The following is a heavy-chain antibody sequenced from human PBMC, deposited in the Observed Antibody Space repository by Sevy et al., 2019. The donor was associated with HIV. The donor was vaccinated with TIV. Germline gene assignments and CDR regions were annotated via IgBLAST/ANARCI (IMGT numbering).Heavy chain of an antibody. CDR1: GFTFSSYW. D-gene: IGHD3-9*01. CDR2: IKQDGSEK. J-gene: IGHJ4*02. Sequence: GGSLRLSCAASGFTFSSYWMSWVRQAPGKGLEWVANIKQDGSEKYYVDSVKGRFTISRDNAKNSLYLQMNSLRAEDTAVYYCARGGLRYFDWFPRDPLDYWGQGTLVTVSS. CDR3: ARGGLRYFDWFPRDPLDY. V-gene: IGHV3-7*03.